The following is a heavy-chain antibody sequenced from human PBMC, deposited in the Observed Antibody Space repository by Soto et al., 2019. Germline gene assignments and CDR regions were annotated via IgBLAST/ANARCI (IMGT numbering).Heavy chain of an antibody. CDR1: GFVFNTYG. V-gene: IGHV3-48*01. D-gene: IGHD5-12*01. CDR3: ARDGGYNYALDY. Sequence: EVQLVESGGDLVQPGGSLRLSCAASGFVFNTYGMNWVRQAPGKGLEWISYISSSSVTIYYADSLKGRFTASRDNGQNSLFLQMNSLTAEDTAVYYCARDGGYNYALDYWGQGTLVTVSS. J-gene: IGHJ4*02. CDR2: ISSSSVTI.